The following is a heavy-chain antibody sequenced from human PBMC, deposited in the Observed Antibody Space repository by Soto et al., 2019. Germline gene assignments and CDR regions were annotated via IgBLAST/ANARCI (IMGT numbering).Heavy chain of an antibody. J-gene: IGHJ4*02. Sequence: GGSLRLSCAASGFTFTRYSMNWVRQAPGKGLDWVSSISSTTNYIYYGDSMKGRFNISRDNAKNALYLEMNSLRAEDTAVYYCARESEDLTSNFDYWGQGTLVTVSS. CDR3: ARESEDLTSNFDY. CDR2: ISSTTNYI. CDR1: GFTFTRYS. V-gene: IGHV3-21*06.